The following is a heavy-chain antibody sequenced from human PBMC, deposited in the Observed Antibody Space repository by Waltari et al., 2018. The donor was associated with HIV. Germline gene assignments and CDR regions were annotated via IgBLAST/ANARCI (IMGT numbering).Heavy chain of an antibody. D-gene: IGHD3-16*01. CDR2: ISGKGASK. CDR1: GFTFTDHA. J-gene: IGHJ6*02. CDR3: ARGVSESTFRAALDV. Sequence: DVKIVESGGKLVQPGGSLTLSCATSGFTFTDHAISWFRQAPGKGLEYVSLISGKGASKYHAASVRDRFNTWKDFSTNIVYLQMGNVRGEDTAVYYCARGVSESTFRAALDVWGQGTTVTVSS. V-gene: IGHV3-64*07.